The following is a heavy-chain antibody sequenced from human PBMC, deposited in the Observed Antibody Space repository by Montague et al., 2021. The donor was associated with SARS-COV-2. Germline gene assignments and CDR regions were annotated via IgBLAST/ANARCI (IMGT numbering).Heavy chain of an antibody. CDR2: FDHAGTK. V-gene: IGHV4-59*11. CDR3: GRSGGVPMD. D-gene: IGHD3-10*01. CDR1: GGSIRCHF. J-gene: IGHJ4*02. Sequence: SETLSLTCTVSGGSIRCHFWSWIRQSPGKGLELIGYFDHAGTKKYNPSLKPRVTLSEDTSKNQFSLRLTSVTTAYTAIYYCGRSGGVPMDWGQGSLVTVSS.